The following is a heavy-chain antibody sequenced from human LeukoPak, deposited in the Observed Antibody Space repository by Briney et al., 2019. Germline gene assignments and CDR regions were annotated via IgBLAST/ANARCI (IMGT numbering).Heavy chain of an antibody. D-gene: IGHD2-15*01. CDR3: ASGLPRYCSGGSCLAFDY. J-gene: IGHJ4*02. V-gene: IGHV3-30-3*01. CDR1: GFTFSSYA. Sequence: PGRSLRLSCAASGFTFSSYAMHWVRQAPGKGLEWVAVISTDVSNTYYADSVKGRFTISRDNSKNTLYLQMNSLRAEDTALYYCASGLPRYCSGGSCLAFDYWGQGTLVTVSS. CDR2: ISTDVSNT.